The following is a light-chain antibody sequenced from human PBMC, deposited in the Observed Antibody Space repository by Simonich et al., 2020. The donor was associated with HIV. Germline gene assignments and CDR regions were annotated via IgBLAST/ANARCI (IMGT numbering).Light chain of an antibody. CDR3: QQYNNWPLT. J-gene: IGKJ4*01. CDR1: QSVSSN. CDR2: GAS. V-gene: IGKV3-15*01. Sequence: EIVLTQSPGTLSLSPGERATLSCRASQSVSSNVAWYQHRPGQAPRLLIYGASTRATGIPARFSGSGAGTEFTLTINSMQSEDFAVDYCQQYNNWPLTFGGGTKVEIK.